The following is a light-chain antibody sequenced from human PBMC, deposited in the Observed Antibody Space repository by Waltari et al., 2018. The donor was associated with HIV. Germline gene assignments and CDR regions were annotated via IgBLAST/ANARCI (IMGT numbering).Light chain of an antibody. CDR3: CSYAGTSTYV. J-gene: IGLJ1*01. Sequence: QSALTQPASVSGSPGQSITISCTGTSSDVASYNLVSWYQHHPAKAPKVMIYAVTKRPSGVSDRFSGSKSGNTASLTISGLQAEDEADYYCCSYAGTSTYVFGTGTKVTVL. V-gene: IGLV2-23*02. CDR1: SSDVASYNL. CDR2: AVT.